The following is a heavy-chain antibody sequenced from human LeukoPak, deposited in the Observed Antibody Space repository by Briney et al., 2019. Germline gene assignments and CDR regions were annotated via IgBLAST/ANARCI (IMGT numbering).Heavy chain of an antibody. Sequence: GGSLRLSCAASGFTFSSYGMHWVRRAPGKGLEWVAFIRYDGSNKYYADSVKGRFTISRDNSKNTLYLQMNSLRAEDTAVYYCARVQGRVAYYYGSGTDYWGQGTLVTVSS. V-gene: IGHV3-30*02. J-gene: IGHJ4*02. CDR2: IRYDGSNK. D-gene: IGHD3-10*01. CDR1: GFTFSSYG. CDR3: ARVQGRVAYYYGSGTDY.